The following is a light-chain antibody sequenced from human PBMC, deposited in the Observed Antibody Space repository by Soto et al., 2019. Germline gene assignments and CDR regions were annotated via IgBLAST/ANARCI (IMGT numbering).Light chain of an antibody. CDR2: EVS. V-gene: IGLV2-8*01. J-gene: IGLJ2*01. Sequence: QSALTQPPSASGSPGQSVTISCTGTSRDVGGYNYVSWYQQHPGKAPKLMIYEVSKRPSGVPDRFSGSKSGNTASLTVSGLQAEDEADYYCSSYAGSNKVVFGGGTKLTVL. CDR3: SSYAGSNKVV. CDR1: SRDVGGYNY.